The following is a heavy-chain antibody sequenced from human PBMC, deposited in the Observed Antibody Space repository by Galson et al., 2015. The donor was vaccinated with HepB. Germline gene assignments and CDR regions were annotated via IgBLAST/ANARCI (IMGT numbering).Heavy chain of an antibody. D-gene: IGHD2-2*02. CDR1: GFTFSSYR. CDR3: ARDTSTLVPAAIFQKQKTPYYYYYGMDV. Sequence: SLRLSCAASGFTFSSYRMSWVRQAPGKGLEWVANIKQDGSEKYYVDSVKGRFTISRDNAKNSLYLQMNSLRAEDTAVYYCARDTSTLVPAAIFQKQKTPYYYYYGMDVWGQGTTVTVSS. V-gene: IGHV3-7*03. J-gene: IGHJ6*02. CDR2: IKQDGSEK.